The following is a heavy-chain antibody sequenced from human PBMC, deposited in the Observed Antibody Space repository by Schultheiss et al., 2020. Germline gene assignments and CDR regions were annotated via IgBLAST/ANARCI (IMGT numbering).Heavy chain of an antibody. V-gene: IGHV1-8*01. CDR1: GYTFTSYD. D-gene: IGHD2-2*01. J-gene: IGHJ2*01. CDR2: MNPNSGNT. CDR3: ARDSKGDCSSTSCIPEPWYFDL. Sequence: ASVKVSCKASGYTFTSYDINWVRQATGQGLEWMGWMNPNSGNTGYAQKFQGRVTMTRDTSISTAYMELSRLRSDDTAVYYCARDSKGDCSSTSCIPEPWYFDLWGRGTLVTVSS.